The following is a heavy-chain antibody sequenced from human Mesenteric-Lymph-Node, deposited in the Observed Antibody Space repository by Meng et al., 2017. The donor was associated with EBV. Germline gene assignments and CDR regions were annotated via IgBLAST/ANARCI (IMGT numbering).Heavy chain of an antibody. CDR1: GYTFTGYY. D-gene: IGHD1-1*01. J-gene: IGHJ5*02. Sequence: QVPLGHSGTEEKKPGASVKVSCKASGYTFTGYYIHWVRQAPGQGLEWMGWINPNTGGTKYAQKFQGWVTLTRDTSISTAYMERSRLRSDDTAVYYCARGRYELIWGLFDPWGQGTLVTVSS. CDR3: ARGRYELIWGLFDP. CDR2: INPNTGGT. V-gene: IGHV1-2*04.